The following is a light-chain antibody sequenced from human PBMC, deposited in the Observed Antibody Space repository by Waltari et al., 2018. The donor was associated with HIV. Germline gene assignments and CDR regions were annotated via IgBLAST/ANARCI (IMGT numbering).Light chain of an antibody. V-gene: IGLV2-14*01. J-gene: IGLJ1*01. CDR1: TIHLRGFGN. CDR3: SSYTSYSRLV. Sequence: APTQPAPVSGSPGHSTTISCLGPTIHLRGFGNASWFPHHPGTAPKLIIFDVSIRPSGLSNRFSGSKSGITASLTISGLQTEDEADYYCSSYTSYSRLVFGTGTKVTV. CDR2: DVS.